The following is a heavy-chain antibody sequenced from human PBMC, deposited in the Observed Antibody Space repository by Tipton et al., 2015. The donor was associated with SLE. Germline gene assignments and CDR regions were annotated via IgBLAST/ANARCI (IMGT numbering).Heavy chain of an antibody. D-gene: IGHD6-19*01. Sequence: LRLSCTVSGGSISSATYYWSWFRQPAGKGLEWIGRVYISGSTNYNPSLESRVSISLDTSKNHFSLKLHSLTAADAAVYYCARQVAGVDYYYYFMDVWVNGTTVTVSS. V-gene: IGHV4-61*02. CDR1: GGSISSATYY. CDR2: VYISGST. CDR3: ARQVAGVDYYYYFMDV. J-gene: IGHJ6*03.